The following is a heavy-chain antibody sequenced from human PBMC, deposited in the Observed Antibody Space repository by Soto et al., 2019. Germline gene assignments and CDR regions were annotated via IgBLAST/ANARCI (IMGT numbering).Heavy chain of an antibody. CDR2: ISHNGGST. D-gene: IGHD1-26*01. J-gene: IGHJ4*02. V-gene: IGHV3-64*02. Sequence: PGGALRLSCAASGFTFSTYAMHWVRQAPGKGLEYVSAISHNGGSTYYADSVKGRFTISRDNSKNTVYLQMGSLRVDDMAVYYCARAETIMRAPFDYWGQGTVVTVSS. CDR3: ARAETIMRAPFDY. CDR1: GFTFSTYA.